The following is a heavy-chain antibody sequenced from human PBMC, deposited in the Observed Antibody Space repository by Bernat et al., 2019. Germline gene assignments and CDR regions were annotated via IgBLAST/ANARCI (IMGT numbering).Heavy chain of an antibody. CDR2: ISAYTGNT. Sequence: QVQLVQSGAEVKKPGASVKVSCKASGYTFTSYGISWVRQAPGQGLEWMGWISAYTGNTNYAQKLQGRVTMPTDTSTSTAYMELRSLRSADTAVYYCARDSGRAYCTNGVCYGAYWGQGTLVTVSS. CDR3: ARDSGRAYCTNGVCYGAY. CDR1: GYTFTSYG. D-gene: IGHD2-8*01. J-gene: IGHJ4*02. V-gene: IGHV1-18*01.